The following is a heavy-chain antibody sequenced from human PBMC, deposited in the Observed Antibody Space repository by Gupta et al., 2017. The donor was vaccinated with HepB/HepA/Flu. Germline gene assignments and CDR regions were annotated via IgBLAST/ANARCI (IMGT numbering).Heavy chain of an antibody. CDR1: GFPFTSYG. V-gene: IGHV1-18*04. D-gene: IGHD2-2*01. Sequence: VQMVQSGGEVKKPGASVRVSCKASGFPFTSYGITWVRQAPGQGIEWMGWISAYDGITNYAQKLQGRVTVTVDTSTSTAYMEVRSLRTDDTAVYFCARDRFCGNNCCYYEGNSYHYRVVWGEGTTGTVS. CDR3: ARDRFCGNNCCYYEGNSYHYRVV. CDR2: ISAYDGIT. J-gene: IGHJ6*03.